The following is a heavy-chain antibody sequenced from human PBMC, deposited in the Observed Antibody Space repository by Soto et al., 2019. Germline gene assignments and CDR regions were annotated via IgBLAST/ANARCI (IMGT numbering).Heavy chain of an antibody. CDR3: ARGIAVAGTPDYYYGMDV. CDR2: INHSGST. V-gene: IGHV4-34*01. D-gene: IGHD6-19*01. J-gene: IGHJ6*02. CDR1: GGSFSGYY. Sequence: SLTCAVYGGSFSGYYWSWIRQPPGKGLEWIGEINHSGSTNYNPSLKSRVTISVDTSKNQFSLKLSSVTAADTAVYYCARGIAVAGTPDYYYGMDVWGQGTTVTVSS.